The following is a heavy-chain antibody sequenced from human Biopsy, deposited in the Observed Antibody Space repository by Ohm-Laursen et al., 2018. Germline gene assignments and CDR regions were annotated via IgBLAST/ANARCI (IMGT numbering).Heavy chain of an antibody. J-gene: IGHJ4*02. Sequence: ASVKVSCKASGYSFTSYYMHWVRQAPGQGLEWMGMINTSGSTTSYPQIFQGRVTMTRDKSKSTVYMELSILRSADTDVYFCARNTGWYGDLYYFDYWGQGSLVSVSS. D-gene: IGHD6-19*01. CDR1: GYSFTSYY. CDR2: INTSGSTT. V-gene: IGHV1-46*01. CDR3: ARNTGWYGDLYYFDY.